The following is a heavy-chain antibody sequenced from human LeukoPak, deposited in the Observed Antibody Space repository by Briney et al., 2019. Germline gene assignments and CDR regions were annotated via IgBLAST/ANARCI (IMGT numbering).Heavy chain of an antibody. Sequence: ASVKVSCKVSGYTLTELSMHWVRQAPGKGLEWMGGFDPEDGETIYAQKFKGRVTMTEDTSTDTAYMELSSLRSEDAAVYYCATGIVGATGFDYWGQGTLVTVSS. CDR1: GYTLTELS. V-gene: IGHV1-24*01. D-gene: IGHD1-26*01. J-gene: IGHJ4*02. CDR3: ATGIVGATGFDY. CDR2: FDPEDGET.